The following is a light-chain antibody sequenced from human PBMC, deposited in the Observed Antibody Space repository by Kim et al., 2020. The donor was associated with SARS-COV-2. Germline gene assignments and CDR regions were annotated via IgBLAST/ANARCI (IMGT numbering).Light chain of an antibody. CDR3: QVWDSPSDHPV. CDR2: YDS. J-gene: IGLJ3*02. CDR1: NIGSKS. Sequence: APGKTATITCGGNNIGSKSVHWYQQKPGQAPVLVIYYDSDRPSGIPERFSGSNSGNTATLTISRVEAGDEADYYCQVWDSPSDHPVFGGGTKLTVL. V-gene: IGLV3-21*04.